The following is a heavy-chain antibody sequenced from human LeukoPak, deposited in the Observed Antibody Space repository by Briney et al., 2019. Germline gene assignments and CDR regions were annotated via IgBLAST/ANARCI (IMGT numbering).Heavy chain of an antibody. CDR3: ARGGVVVVPAHLATVTRPLDY. CDR1: GYTFTGYY. V-gene: IGHV1-2*02. J-gene: IGHJ4*02. Sequence: GASVKVSCKASGYTFTGYYMHWVRQAPGQGLEWMGWINPNSGGTNYAQKFQGRVTMTRDTSISTAYMELSRLRSDDTAVYYCARGGVVVVPAHLATVTRPLDYWGQGTLVTVSS. CDR2: INPNSGGT. D-gene: IGHD2-2*01.